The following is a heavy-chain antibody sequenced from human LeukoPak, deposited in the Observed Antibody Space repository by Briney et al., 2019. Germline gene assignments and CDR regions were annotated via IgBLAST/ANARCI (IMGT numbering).Heavy chain of an antibody. D-gene: IGHD3-10*01. J-gene: IGHJ4*02. CDR3: ARDSLSLEMWVRCPFGYFDY. CDR2: ISSSSSYT. CDR1: GFTFSDYY. V-gene: IGHV3-11*06. Sequence: GGSLRLSCAASGFTFSDYYMSWLRQAPGKGLEWVSYISSSSSYTNYADSVKRRFTISRDNAKNSLYLQMNSLRAEDTAVYYCARDSLSLEMWVRCPFGYFDYCGQGTLVTVSS.